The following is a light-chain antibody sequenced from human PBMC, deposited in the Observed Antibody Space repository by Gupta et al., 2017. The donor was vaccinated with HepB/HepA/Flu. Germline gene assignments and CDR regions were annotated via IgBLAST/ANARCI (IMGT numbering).Light chain of an antibody. CDR2: DVN. CDR3: GSYTRSSTWL. CDR1: SSDIGAYNS. Sequence: QSALTQPASVSGSPGQSIAISCTGTSSDIGAYNSVSWYQQHPGKAPQLIIYDVNNRPSGVSNRFSGSKSGNTAFLIISGLQAEDEADYFSGSYTRSSTWLFGGGTKVTVL. J-gene: IGLJ2*01. V-gene: IGLV2-14*03.